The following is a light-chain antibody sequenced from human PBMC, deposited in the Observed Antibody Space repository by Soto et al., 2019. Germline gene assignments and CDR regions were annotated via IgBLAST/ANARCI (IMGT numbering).Light chain of an antibody. Sequence: QSVLTQPASVSGSPGQSITISCTGTSSDVGGYNYVSWYQRHPGKAPKLIIYEVSNRPSGVSNRFSGSKSGNTASLTISGLQAEDETDYYCSSYTSSSTLVFGTGTKVTVL. J-gene: IGLJ1*01. V-gene: IGLV2-14*01. CDR3: SSYTSSSTLV. CDR1: SSDVGGYNY. CDR2: EVS.